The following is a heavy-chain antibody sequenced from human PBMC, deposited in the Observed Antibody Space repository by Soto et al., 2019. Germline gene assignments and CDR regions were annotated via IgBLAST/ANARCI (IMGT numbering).Heavy chain of an antibody. V-gene: IGHV4-39*01. D-gene: IGHD3-3*01. Sequence: PSETLSLTCTVSGGSISSSSYYWGWIRQPPGKGLEWIGSIYYSGSTYYNPSLKSRVTISVDTSKNQFSLKLSSVTAADTAVYYCARQSITIFGVVITNWFDPWGQGTLVTVSS. CDR3: ARQSITIFGVVITNWFDP. CDR2: IYYSGST. CDR1: GGSISSSSYY. J-gene: IGHJ5*02.